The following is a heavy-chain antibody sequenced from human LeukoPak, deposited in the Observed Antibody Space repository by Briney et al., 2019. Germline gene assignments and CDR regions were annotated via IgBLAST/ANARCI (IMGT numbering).Heavy chain of an antibody. Sequence: GRSLRLSCAASGFTFSSYGMHWVRQAPGKGLKWVAVIWYDGSNKYYADSVKGRFTISRDNSKNTLHLQMNSLRAEDTAVYYCARNRLTGDAFDIWGQGTMVTVSS. V-gene: IGHV3-33*01. D-gene: IGHD7-27*01. CDR3: ARNRLTGDAFDI. CDR1: GFTFSSYG. J-gene: IGHJ3*02. CDR2: IWYDGSNK.